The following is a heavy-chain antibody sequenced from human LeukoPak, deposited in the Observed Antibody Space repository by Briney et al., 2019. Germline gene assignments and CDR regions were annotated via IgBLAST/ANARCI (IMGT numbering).Heavy chain of an antibody. V-gene: IGHV6-1*01. J-gene: IGHJ4*02. Sequence: TSQTLSLTCAISGDSVSSNSAAWNWIRQSPSGGLEWLGRTYYRSKWYNDYAVSVKSRITINPDTSKNQFSLQLNSVTPEDTAVYYCARDLYDYVWGSYRDWGQGTLVTVSS. D-gene: IGHD3-16*02. CDR1: GDSVSSNSAA. CDR3: ARDLYDYVWGSYRD. CDR2: TYYRSKWYN.